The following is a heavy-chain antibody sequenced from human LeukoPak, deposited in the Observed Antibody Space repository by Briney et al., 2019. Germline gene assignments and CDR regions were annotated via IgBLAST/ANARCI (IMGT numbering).Heavy chain of an antibody. Sequence: SVKVSCKASGGTFSSYAISWVRQAPGQGLEWMGGIIPIFGTANYAQKFQGRVTITADKSTSTAYMELSSLRSEDTAVYYCATPRGYYDILTGYYAGDYFDYWGQGTLVTVSS. V-gene: IGHV1-69*06. CDR1: GGTFSSYA. CDR2: IIPIFGTA. J-gene: IGHJ4*02. D-gene: IGHD3-9*01. CDR3: ATPRGYYDILTGYYAGDYFDY.